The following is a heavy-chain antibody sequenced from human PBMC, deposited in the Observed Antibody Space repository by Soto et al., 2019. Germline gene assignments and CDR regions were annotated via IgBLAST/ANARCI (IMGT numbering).Heavy chain of an antibody. Sequence: GGSLRLSCAASGFTFSSYAMSWVRQAPGKGLEWVSAISGSGGSTYYADSVKGRFTLSRDNSKNTLYLQMNSLRAEDTAVYYCAKGGYSSSSTDYWGQGTLVTVSS. CDR2: ISGSGGST. CDR1: GFTFSSYA. J-gene: IGHJ4*02. D-gene: IGHD6-6*01. V-gene: IGHV3-23*01. CDR3: AKGGYSSSSTDY.